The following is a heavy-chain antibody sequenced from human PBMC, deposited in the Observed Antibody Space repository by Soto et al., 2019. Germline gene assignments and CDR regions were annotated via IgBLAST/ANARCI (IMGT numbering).Heavy chain of an antibody. CDR1: GFSFSNAW. Sequence: EVQLVESGGGLVKPGGSLRLPCAASGFSFSNAWMNWVRQAPGKGLEWVGRIKSKTDGETTQYAAPVKGRFTISRDDSKNTLYLQMNSLTTEDPAVYYCTTADGYNPFDYWGQGTLVTVSS. CDR2: IKSKTDGETT. CDR3: TTADGYNPFDY. V-gene: IGHV3-15*07. D-gene: IGHD5-12*01. J-gene: IGHJ4*02.